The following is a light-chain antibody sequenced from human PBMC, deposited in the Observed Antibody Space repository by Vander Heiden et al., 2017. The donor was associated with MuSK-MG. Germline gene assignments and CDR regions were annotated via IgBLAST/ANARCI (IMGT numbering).Light chain of an antibody. J-gene: IGKJ1*01. CDR2: SAS. Sequence: EIVMTQSPATLSVSPGGRASLSCRASQSVYNKLAWYQQRPGQAPRLLIFSASSRATGVPARFSGSGSGTEFTLSINGLQSEDFAIYYCQQYYNRPPWTFGQGTRVDVK. V-gene: IGKV3-15*01. CDR3: QQYYNRPPWT. CDR1: QSVYNK.